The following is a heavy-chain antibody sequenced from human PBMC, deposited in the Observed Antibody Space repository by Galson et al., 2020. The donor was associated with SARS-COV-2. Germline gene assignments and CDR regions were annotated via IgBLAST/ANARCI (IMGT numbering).Heavy chain of an antibody. J-gene: IGHJ4*02. CDR2: ILYSGKT. CDR3: ARDVSGYFRVDS. Sequence: SETLSLTCTVSGDSIRSGGYYWTWIRQHPGKGLEWLGYILYSGKTYYNPSLKSRASISIDTSKDQFSLKLSSVTAADTAVYYCARDVSGYFRVDSWGLGTLVTVSS. D-gene: IGHD3-22*01. CDR1: GDSIRSGGYY. V-gene: IGHV4-31*03.